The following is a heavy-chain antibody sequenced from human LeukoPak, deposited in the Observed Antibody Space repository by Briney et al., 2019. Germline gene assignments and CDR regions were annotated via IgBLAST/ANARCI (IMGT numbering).Heavy chain of an antibody. V-gene: IGHV3-30-3*01. D-gene: IGHD3-3*01. Sequence: GGSLRLSCAASGFTFSSYAMHWVRQAPGKGLEWVAVISYDGSNKYYADSVKGRFTISRDNSKNTLYLQMNSLRAEDTAVYYCARVTWSGYYLPRYFGYWGQGTLVTVSS. CDR1: GFTFSSYA. CDR2: ISYDGSNK. CDR3: ARVTWSGYYLPRYFGY. J-gene: IGHJ4*02.